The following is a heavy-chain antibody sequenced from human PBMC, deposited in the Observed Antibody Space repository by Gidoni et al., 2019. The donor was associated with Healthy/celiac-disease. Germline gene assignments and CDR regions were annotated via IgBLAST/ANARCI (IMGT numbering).Heavy chain of an antibody. V-gene: IGHV4-4*07. J-gene: IGHJ3*02. CDR3: ARASPPRGARFLEWHKRGDAFDI. CDR2: IYTRGRT. Sequence: QVQLQESGPGLVKPSETPSLTCTASGGPISSYYRSWLRQPAGKGLEWIGRIYTRGRTNYNPSLQSRVTMSVDTSKNQFSLTLSSVTAADTAVYYCARASPPRGARFLEWHKRGDAFDIWGQGTMVTVSS. CDR1: GGPISSYY. D-gene: IGHD3-3*01.